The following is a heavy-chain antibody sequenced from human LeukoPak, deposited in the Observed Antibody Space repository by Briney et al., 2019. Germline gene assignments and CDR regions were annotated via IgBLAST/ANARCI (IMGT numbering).Heavy chain of an antibody. CDR3: ARDSYEVGATFDY. D-gene: IGHD1-26*01. CDR1: GFTFSTYW. CDR2: IKQDGSEK. Sequence: GGSLRLSCAASGFTFSTYWMSWVRQAPGKGLEWVANIKQDGSEKYYLDSVKGRLTISRDNAKNTLYLQVNSLRVEDTAVYYCARDSYEVGATFDYWGQGTLVTVSS. V-gene: IGHV3-7*01. J-gene: IGHJ4*02.